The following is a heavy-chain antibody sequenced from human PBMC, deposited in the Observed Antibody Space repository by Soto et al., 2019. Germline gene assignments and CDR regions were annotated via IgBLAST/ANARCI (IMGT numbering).Heavy chain of an antibody. CDR3: ARDLSRDAITMVRGARRSGWFDP. V-gene: IGHV1-18*04. CDR1: GYTFTSYG. Sequence: QVQLVQSGAEVKKPGASVKVSCKASGYTFTSYGISWVRQAPGQGLEWMGWIRAYNGNTNYAQKLQGRVTMTTDTSTSTAYMELRSLRSDDTAVYYCARDLSRDAITMVRGARRSGWFDPWGQGTLVTVSS. D-gene: IGHD3-10*01. CDR2: IRAYNGNT. J-gene: IGHJ5*02.